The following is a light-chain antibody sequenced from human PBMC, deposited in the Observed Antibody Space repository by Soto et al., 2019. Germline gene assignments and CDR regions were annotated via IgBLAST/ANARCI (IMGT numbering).Light chain of an antibody. CDR2: EVN. J-gene: IGLJ2*01. CDR1: SSDVGGYNY. Sequence: QSALTQYPSASGSPGQSVTISCTGTSSDVGGYNYVSWYQQHPGKAPKLMIFEVNKRPSGVPDRFSGSKSGNTASLTVSGLRAEDEAHYYCSSYTGNNNKMFFGGGTKLTVL. V-gene: IGLV2-8*01. CDR3: SSYTGNNNKMF.